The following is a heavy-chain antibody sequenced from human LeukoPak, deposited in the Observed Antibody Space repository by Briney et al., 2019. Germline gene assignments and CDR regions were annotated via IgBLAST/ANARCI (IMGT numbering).Heavy chain of an antibody. CDR1: GFTFSSYS. V-gene: IGHV3-23*01. Sequence: PGGSLRLSCAASGFTFSSYSMNWVRQAPGKGLEWVSAISDSGSSTFYADSVKGRFTISRDNSKNTLYLQMNSLRAEDTAVYYCAKARYSTSPSFDYWGQGTLVTVSS. CDR3: AKARYSTSPSFDY. CDR2: ISDSGSST. J-gene: IGHJ4*02. D-gene: IGHD6-13*01.